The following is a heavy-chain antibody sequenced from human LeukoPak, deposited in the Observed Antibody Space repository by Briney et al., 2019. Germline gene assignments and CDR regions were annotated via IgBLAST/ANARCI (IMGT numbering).Heavy chain of an antibody. V-gene: IGHV3-30-3*01. CDR3: ATDIMDRGIPTLRFDP. Sequence: GGSLRLSCAASGFTFSSYAMHWVRQPPGKGLEWVAVISYDGSNKYYVDSVKGRITISRDNSKNTLYLQMNSLRPEDTAVYFCATDIMDRGIPTLRFDPWGQGTLATVSS. CDR1: GFTFSSYA. J-gene: IGHJ5*02. D-gene: IGHD3-10*01. CDR2: ISYDGSNK.